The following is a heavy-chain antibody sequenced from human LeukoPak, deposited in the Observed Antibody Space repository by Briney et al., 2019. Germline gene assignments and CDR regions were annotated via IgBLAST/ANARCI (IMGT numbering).Heavy chain of an antibody. CDR1: GFTFGDHA. V-gene: IGHV3-49*04. Sequence: PGGSLRLSCAASGFTFGDHAMSWVRQAPGKGLECVGFNRNKLYGGTAEYAASVKGRFTISRDDSKSIAYLQMNSLKTEDTAMYYCTRVDYYSTSAFFDYWGQGTLVTVSS. D-gene: IGHD2-21*01. J-gene: IGHJ4*02. CDR3: TRVDYYSTSAFFDY. CDR2: NRNKLYGGTA.